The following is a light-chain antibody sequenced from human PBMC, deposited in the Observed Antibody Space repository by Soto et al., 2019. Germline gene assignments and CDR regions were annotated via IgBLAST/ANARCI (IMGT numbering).Light chain of an antibody. CDR1: QSDSSN. CDR3: QQYNNWP. CDR2: GAS. V-gene: IGKV3-15*01. J-gene: IGKJ4*01. Sequence: EIVMTQSPATLSVSPGERATLSCRASQSDSSNLAWYQQKPGQAPRLLIYGASTRATGIPARFSGSGSGTEFTLTISSLQSEDFAVYYCQQYNNWPFGGGTKVEIK.